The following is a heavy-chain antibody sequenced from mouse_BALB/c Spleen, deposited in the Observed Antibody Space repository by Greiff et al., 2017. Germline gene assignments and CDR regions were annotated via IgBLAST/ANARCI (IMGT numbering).Heavy chain of an antibody. J-gene: IGHJ1*01. CDR3: ARSGPYWYFDV. V-gene: IGHV14-4*02. Sequence: EVQLQQSGAELVRSGASVKLSCTASGFNIKDYYMHWVKQRPEQGLEWIGWIDPENGDTEYAPKFQGKATMTADTSSNTAYLQLSSLTSEDTAVYYCARSGPYWYFDVWGAGTTVTVSS. CDR2: IDPENGDT. CDR1: GFNIKDYY.